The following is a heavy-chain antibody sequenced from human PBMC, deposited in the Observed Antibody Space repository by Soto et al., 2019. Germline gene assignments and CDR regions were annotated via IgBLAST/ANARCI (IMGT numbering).Heavy chain of an antibody. CDR1: VDSISGYY. J-gene: IGHJ4*02. CDR2: IYYIGHT. CDR3: ARQKALTTEGNGSLDF. D-gene: IGHD3-10*01. Sequence: SETLSLTCSVSVDSISGYYWSCIRHPPGKGLEWIGYIYYIGHTNYNPSLKSRVTISVDRSKNQFSLKLKSVTAADTAVYYCARQKALTTEGNGSLDFWCQGTLDNVSS. V-gene: IGHV4-59*01.